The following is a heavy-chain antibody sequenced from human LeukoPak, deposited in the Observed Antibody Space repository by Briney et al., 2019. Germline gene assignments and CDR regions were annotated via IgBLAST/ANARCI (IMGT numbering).Heavy chain of an antibody. CDR1: GFTFGSYA. J-gene: IGHJ4*02. V-gene: IGHV3-23*01. D-gene: IGHD2-15*01. CDR2: TSGSGDNT. CDR3: AKVGPGTASNIVVVGVAVFDY. Sequence: PGGSLRLSCAASGFTFGSYAMTWVRQAPGQGLEWVSLTSGSGDNTFYADSVQGRFTVSRDNSKNTLFLQMSSLRAEDTAVYYCAKVGPGTASNIVVVGVAVFDYWGQGTLVTVSS.